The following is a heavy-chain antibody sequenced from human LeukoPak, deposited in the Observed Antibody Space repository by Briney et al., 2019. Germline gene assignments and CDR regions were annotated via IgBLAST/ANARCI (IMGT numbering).Heavy chain of an antibody. J-gene: IGHJ4*02. CDR3: AKNYYDSSGLGYFDY. V-gene: IGHV3-9*01. CDR1: GFTFSSYA. CDR2: ISWNSGSI. D-gene: IGHD3-22*01. Sequence: GGSLRLSCAASGFTFSSYAMSWVRQAPGKGLEWVSGISWNSGSIGYADSVKGRFTISRDNAKNSLYLQMNSLRAEDTALYYCAKNYYDSSGLGYFDYWGQGTLVTVSS.